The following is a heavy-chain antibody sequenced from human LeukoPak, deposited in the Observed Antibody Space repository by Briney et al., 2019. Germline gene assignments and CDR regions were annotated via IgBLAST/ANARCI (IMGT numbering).Heavy chain of an antibody. Sequence: RGSLRLSCSASGFTFSSYAMHWVRQAPGKGLEYVSAISRYGDTTYYADSVKGRFTISTDNSNNALYLQMSSLRTEDTAVYFCAYSSGYYHWGQGTLVTVSS. D-gene: IGHD3-22*01. CDR2: ISRYGDTT. J-gene: IGHJ5*02. CDR3: AYSSGYYH. V-gene: IGHV3-64D*06. CDR1: GFTFSSYA.